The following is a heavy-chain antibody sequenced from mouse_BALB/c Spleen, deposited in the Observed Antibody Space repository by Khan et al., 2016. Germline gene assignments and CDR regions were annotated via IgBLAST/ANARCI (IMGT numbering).Heavy chain of an antibody. V-gene: IGHV1S29*02. CDR1: GYTFTDYN. CDR3: AREGNWAFDY. J-gene: IGHJ2*01. D-gene: IGHD4-1*01. Sequence: EVQLQESGPELVKPGASVKISCKASGYTFTDYNMHWVKQSHGKSLEWIGYIYPYNGGTGYNQKFKSKATLSVDNFSSTAYMDLRSLTSEDSAVYYCAREGNWAFDYWGQGTTLTVSS. CDR2: IYPYNGGT.